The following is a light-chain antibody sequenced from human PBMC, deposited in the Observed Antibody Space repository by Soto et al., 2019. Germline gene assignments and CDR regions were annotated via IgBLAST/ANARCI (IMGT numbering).Light chain of an antibody. CDR1: QSVSSN. Sequence: EIVMTQSPATLSVSPGGRAALSCRASQSVSSNLAWYQQKPGQAPRLLIYGASSRATGIPDRFSGSGSGTDFTLTISRLEPEDFAVYYCQQYGSSTGLTFGGGTKVDIK. CDR3: QQYGSSTGLT. J-gene: IGKJ4*01. CDR2: GAS. V-gene: IGKV3-20*01.